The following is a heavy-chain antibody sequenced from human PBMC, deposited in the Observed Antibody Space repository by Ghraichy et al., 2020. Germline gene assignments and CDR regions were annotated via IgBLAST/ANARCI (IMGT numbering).Heavy chain of an antibody. J-gene: IGHJ4*02. CDR2: INHSGST. Sequence: SQTLSLTCAVYGGSFSGYYWSWIRQPPGKGLEWIGEINHSGSTNYNPSLKSRVTISVDTSKNQFSLKLSSVTAADTAVYYCARGGDVVVVAAIDYWGQGTLVTVSS. CDR1: GGSFSGYY. V-gene: IGHV4-34*01. D-gene: IGHD2-15*01. CDR3: ARGGDVVVVAAIDY.